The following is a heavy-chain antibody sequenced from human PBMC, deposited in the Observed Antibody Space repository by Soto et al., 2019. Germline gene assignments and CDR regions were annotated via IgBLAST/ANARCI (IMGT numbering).Heavy chain of an antibody. Sequence: SETLSLTCTVSGGSISSSSYYWGWIRQPPGKGLEWIGSIYYSGSTYYNPSLKSRVTISVDTSKNQFSLKLSSVTAADTAVYYCARHRYSSSWEVLGCYFDYWGQGTLVTVSS. CDR1: GGSISSSSYY. CDR2: IYYSGST. D-gene: IGHD6-13*01. V-gene: IGHV4-39*01. J-gene: IGHJ4*02. CDR3: ARHRYSSSWEVLGCYFDY.